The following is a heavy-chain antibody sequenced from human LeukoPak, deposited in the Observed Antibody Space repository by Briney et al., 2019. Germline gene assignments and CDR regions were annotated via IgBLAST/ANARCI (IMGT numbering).Heavy chain of an antibody. CDR3: ARGDGSGSYYWVDLYYYYYYMDV. V-gene: IGHV1-18*01. J-gene: IGHJ6*03. CDR2: ISAYNGNT. D-gene: IGHD3-10*01. CDR1: GYTFTSYG. Sequence: GASVKVSCKASGYTFTSYGISWVRQAPGQGLEWMGWISAYNGNTNYAQKLQGRVTMTTDTSTSTAYMELRSLRSDDTAVYYCARGDGSGSYYWVDLYYYYYYMDVWGKGTTVTISS.